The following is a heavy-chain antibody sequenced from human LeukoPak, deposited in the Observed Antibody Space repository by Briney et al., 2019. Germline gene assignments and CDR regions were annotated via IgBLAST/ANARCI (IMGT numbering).Heavy chain of an antibody. D-gene: IGHD3-22*01. V-gene: IGHV3-21*01. CDR1: GFTFSSYS. J-gene: IGHJ4*02. CDR2: ISSSSSYI. CDR3: ARLADYYDSGDY. Sequence: PGGSLRLSCAASGFTFSSYSMNWVRQAPGKGLEWVSSISSSSSYIYYADSVKGRFTISSDNAKNSLYLQMNSLRAEDTAVYYCARLADYYDSGDYWGQGTLVTVSS.